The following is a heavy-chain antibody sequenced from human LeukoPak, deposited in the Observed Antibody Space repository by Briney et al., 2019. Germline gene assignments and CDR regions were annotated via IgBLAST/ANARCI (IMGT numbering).Heavy chain of an antibody. Sequence: PGGSLRLSCAASGFTFSSYAMSWVRQAPGKGLEWVSAISGSGGSTYYADSVKGRFTISRDNSKNTLYLQMNSLRAEDTAVYYCAKASMYCSSTSCYAYYYYMDVWGKGTTVTVSS. CDR1: GFTFSSYA. CDR3: AKASMYCSSTSCYAYYYYMDV. J-gene: IGHJ6*03. CDR2: ISGSGGST. D-gene: IGHD2-2*01. V-gene: IGHV3-23*01.